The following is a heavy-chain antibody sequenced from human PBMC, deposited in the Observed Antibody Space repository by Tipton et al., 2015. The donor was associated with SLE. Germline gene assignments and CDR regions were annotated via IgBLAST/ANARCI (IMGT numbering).Heavy chain of an antibody. CDR2: FYSGGTT. Sequence: SLRLSCAASGFNVSSNYMTWVRQAPGKGLEWVSVFYSGGTTYYSDSVKGRFTISKDISKNTVYLQMNSLRPEDTALYYCARDVRQAYSSAWYNAFDVWGQGAVVTVSS. V-gene: IGHV3-53*05. D-gene: IGHD6-19*01. CDR1: GFNVSSNY. CDR3: ARDVRQAYSSAWYNAFDV. J-gene: IGHJ3*01.